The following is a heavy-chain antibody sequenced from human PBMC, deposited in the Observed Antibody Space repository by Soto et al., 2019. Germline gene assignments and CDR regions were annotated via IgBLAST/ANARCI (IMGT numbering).Heavy chain of an antibody. CDR2: IGGSNTDI. D-gene: IGHD1-26*01. CDR3: AKDAVSYNGKWDWFDS. V-gene: IGHV3-23*01. CDR1: GFIFSDYA. Sequence: DVQLLQSGGGLVQPGGSLTLSCAASGFIFSDYAMNWVRQAPGKGLEWVSSIGGSNTDIYYADSVKGRFIISRDNSKNTRYLQRNSLRDADTAVYHCAKDAVSYNGKWDWFDSWGQGTLVTVSS. J-gene: IGHJ5*01.